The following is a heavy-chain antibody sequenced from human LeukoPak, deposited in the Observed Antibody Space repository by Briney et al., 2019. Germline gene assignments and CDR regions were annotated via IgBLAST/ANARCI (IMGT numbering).Heavy chain of an antibody. CDR2: ISGDTAVT. J-gene: IGHJ4*02. V-gene: IGHV3-23*01. CDR3: AKVGYCTNNCFRTHDY. CDR1: GFTFSASV. Sequence: GGSLRPSCVASGFTFSASVMSWVRQAPGKGLEWVSAISGDTAVTYYAASVKGRFTISRDNYKNTVYLQMSSLRAEDTATYYCAKVGYCTNNCFRTHDYWGQGALVTVSS. D-gene: IGHD2-8*01.